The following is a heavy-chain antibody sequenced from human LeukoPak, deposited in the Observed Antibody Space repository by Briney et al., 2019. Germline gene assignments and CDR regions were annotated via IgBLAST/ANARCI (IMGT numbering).Heavy chain of an antibody. J-gene: IGHJ6*04. Sequence: GGSLRLSCAASRFTFSDYSMNWVRQAPGKGLEWVSYISSSSSTMYYADSVKGRFTISRDNAKNSLYLQMNSLRAEDTAVYYCARDGTPTGRITRMDVWGKGTTVTVSS. CDR1: RFTFSDYS. CDR3: ARDGTPTGRITRMDV. D-gene: IGHD3-3*01. V-gene: IGHV3-48*01. CDR2: ISSSSSTM.